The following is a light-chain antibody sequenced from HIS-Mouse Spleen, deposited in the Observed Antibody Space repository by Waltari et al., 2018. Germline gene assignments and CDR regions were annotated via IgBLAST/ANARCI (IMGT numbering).Light chain of an antibody. CDR3: SSYTSSSTLVV. J-gene: IGLJ2*01. CDR2: DVS. Sequence: QSALTQPASVSGSPGQSITISCTGTSSDVGGYNYVPWSQQPPGKAPKLLIYDVSNRPSGVSNRFSGSKSGNTASLTISGLQAEDEADYYCSSYTSSSTLVVFGGGTKLTVL. V-gene: IGLV2-14*03. CDR1: SSDVGGYNY.